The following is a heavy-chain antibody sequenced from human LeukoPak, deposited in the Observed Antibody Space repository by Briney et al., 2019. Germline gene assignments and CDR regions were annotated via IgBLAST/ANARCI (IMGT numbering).Heavy chain of an antibody. J-gene: IGHJ5*02. V-gene: IGHV1-2*02. Sequence: RQAPGQGLEWMGWIHPNSGGTNYAQRFQGRVTMTRDTSISTVYMELSRLRSDDTAVYYCARGTFDPWGQGTLVTVSS. D-gene: IGHD3/OR15-3a*01. CDR3: ARGTFDP. CDR2: IHPNSGGT.